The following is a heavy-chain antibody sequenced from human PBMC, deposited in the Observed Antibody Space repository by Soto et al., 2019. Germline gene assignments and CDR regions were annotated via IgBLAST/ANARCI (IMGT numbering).Heavy chain of an antibody. Sequence: QVPLQESGPRLVRPSGTLSLTCTVSSGSITSANWWSWVRQPPGRGLEWIGGIYHSGSTNYNLSLESRVTVSVDKSKNQFSLSLSSVTAADTAMYYCARRGGGVVLAATTPFDYWGQGTLVTVSS. V-gene: IGHV4-4*02. CDR2: IYHSGST. D-gene: IGHD2-15*01. CDR1: SGSITSANW. J-gene: IGHJ4*02. CDR3: ARRGGGVVLAATTPFDY.